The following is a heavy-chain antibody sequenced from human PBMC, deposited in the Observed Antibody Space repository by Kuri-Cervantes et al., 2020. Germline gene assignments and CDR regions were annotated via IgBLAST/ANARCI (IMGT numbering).Heavy chain of an antibody. J-gene: IGHJ6*02. Sequence: ASVKVSCKASGYTFTSYYMHWVRQAPGQGLEWMGIINPNGGSTNYAQKFQGRVTMTRDTSTSTVYMELSSLRSEDTAVYYCAREGGSGDQWLPGLTQNYGMDVWGQGTTVTVSS. CDR1: GYTFTSYY. V-gene: IGHV1-46*01. D-gene: IGHD3-22*01. CDR3: AREGGSGDQWLPGLTQNYGMDV. CDR2: INPNGGST.